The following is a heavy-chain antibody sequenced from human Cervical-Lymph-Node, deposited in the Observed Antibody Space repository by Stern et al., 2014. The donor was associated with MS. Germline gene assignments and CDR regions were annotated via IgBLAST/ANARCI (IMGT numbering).Heavy chain of an antibody. CDR3: ARGSR. Sequence: VQLVQSGGGLVQPGGSLRLSCVGSGFTFRNYAMHWVRPAPGKGLAYVSAITSDGGSTYYAKFVKGRFTISRDNAKNTLYLQMGRLRGDDMAVYYCARGSRWGQGTLVTVSS. CDR2: ITSDGGST. V-gene: IGHV3-64*01. J-gene: IGHJ4*02. CDR1: GFTFRNYA.